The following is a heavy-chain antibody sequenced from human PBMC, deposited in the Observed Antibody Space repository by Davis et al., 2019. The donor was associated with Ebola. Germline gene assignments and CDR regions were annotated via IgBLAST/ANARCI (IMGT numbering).Heavy chain of an antibody. D-gene: IGHD3-22*01. J-gene: IGHJ4*02. CDR3: AWRGDSREFDY. CDR2: ISADGGTK. CDR1: GFRFSDYY. V-gene: IGHV3-11*01. Sequence: GESLKISCAAAGFRFSDYYMTWIRQAPGKGLEWVSYISADGGTKNYADSVKGRFTVSRDNDEKVLYLQMNSLRAEDTAVYYCAWRGDSREFDYWGQGNLVTVSS.